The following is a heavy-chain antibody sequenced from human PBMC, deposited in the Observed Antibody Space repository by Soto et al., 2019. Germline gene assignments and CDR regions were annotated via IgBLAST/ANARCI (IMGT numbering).Heavy chain of an antibody. J-gene: IGHJ6*03. Sequence: GGSLRLSCAASGFTFGDYGMSWVRQAPGKGLEWVSGINWNGGSTGYADSVKGRFTISRDNAKNSLYLQMNSLRAEDTALYYCARVKGDDCSSTSCPPYYYYYYMDVWGKGTTVTVSS. CDR3: ARVKGDDCSSTSCPPYYYYYYMDV. V-gene: IGHV3-20*04. CDR2: INWNGGST. CDR1: GFTFGDYG. D-gene: IGHD2-2*01.